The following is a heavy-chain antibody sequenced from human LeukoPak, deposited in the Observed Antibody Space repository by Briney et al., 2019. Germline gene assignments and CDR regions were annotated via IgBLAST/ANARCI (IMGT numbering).Heavy chain of an antibody. CDR1: GFTVSSNY. J-gene: IGHJ4*02. V-gene: IGHV3-66*01. CDR2: IYSGGST. CDR3: ARDSPYHYDSSGYYYQPFDY. Sequence: GGSLRLSCAASGFTVSSNYMSWVRQAPGKGLEWVSVIYSGGSTYYADSVKGRFTISRDNSKNTLYLQMNSLRAEDTAVYYCARDSPYHYDSSGYYYQPFDYWGQGTLVTVS. D-gene: IGHD3-22*01.